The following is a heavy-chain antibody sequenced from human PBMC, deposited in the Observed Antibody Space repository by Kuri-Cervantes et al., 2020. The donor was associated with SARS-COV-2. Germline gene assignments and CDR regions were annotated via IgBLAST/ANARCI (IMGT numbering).Heavy chain of an antibody. D-gene: IGHD6-13*01. J-gene: IGHJ6*03. CDR2: ISAYNGNT. CDR3: AREGRTAAGTWSYYYYYYMDV. Sequence: ASVKVSCKASGYTFTSYGISWVRQAPGQGLEWMGWISAYNGNTNYAQKLQGRVTMTTDTSTSTAYMELRSLRSDDTAVYYCAREGRTAAGTWSYYYYYYMDVWGKGTTVTVSS. CDR1: GYTFTSYG. V-gene: IGHV1-18*01.